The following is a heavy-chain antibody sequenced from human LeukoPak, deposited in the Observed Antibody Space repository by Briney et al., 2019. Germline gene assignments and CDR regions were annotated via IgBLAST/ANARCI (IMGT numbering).Heavy chain of an antibody. V-gene: IGHV3-7*01. D-gene: IGHD3-10*01. CDR1: GFTFSSYW. CDR2: IKQDGSEK. CDR3: ARGLWFGELSPVDY. J-gene: IGHJ4*02. Sequence: GGSLRLSCAASGFTFSSYWMSWVRQAPGKGLEWVANIKQDGSEKYYVDSVKGRFTISRDNAKNSLYLQMNSLRAEDTAVYYCARGLWFGELSPVDYWGQGTLVTVSS.